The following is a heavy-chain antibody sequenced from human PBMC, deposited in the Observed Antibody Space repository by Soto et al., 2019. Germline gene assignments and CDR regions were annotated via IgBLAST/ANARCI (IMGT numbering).Heavy chain of an antibody. Sequence: QVQLQQWGAGLLKPSETLSLTCAVYGGSFSGYYWSWIRQPPGKGLEWIGEINHSGSTNYNPSLKSRVTISVDTSKNQFSLKLSSVTAADTAVYYCARRGDGSGSKYFDYWGQGTLVTVSS. J-gene: IGHJ4*02. CDR2: INHSGST. V-gene: IGHV4-34*01. CDR1: GGSFSGYY. CDR3: ARRGDGSGSKYFDY. D-gene: IGHD3-10*01.